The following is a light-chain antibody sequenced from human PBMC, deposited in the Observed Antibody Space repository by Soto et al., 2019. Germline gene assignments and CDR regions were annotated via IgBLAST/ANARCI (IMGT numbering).Light chain of an antibody. V-gene: IGKV3-15*01. Sequence: ERVMTQSPATLSVSPGGRATLSCRASQSISSNLAWYQQKPGQAPRLLIYGASTRATGIPARFGGSGSGTEFTLTITSLQSEDFATYYCQQYNSYSRTFGQGTKLEIK. J-gene: IGKJ2*02. CDR2: GAS. CDR3: QQYNSYSRT. CDR1: QSISSN.